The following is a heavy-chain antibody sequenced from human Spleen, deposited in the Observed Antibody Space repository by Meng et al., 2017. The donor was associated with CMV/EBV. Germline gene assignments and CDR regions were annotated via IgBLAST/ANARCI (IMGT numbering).Heavy chain of an antibody. V-gene: IGHV3-7*01. CDR3: VTDQDRLGGI. Sequence: GESLKISRVASGFTFSSYWMSWVRQAPGKGLEWVANINLYGSEKYYMDSVKGRFTISRDNAKNSLYLQMNSLRAEDTAVYYCVTDQDRLGGIWGQGTMVTVSS. J-gene: IGHJ3*02. CDR1: GFTFSSYW. D-gene: IGHD5-12*01. CDR2: INLYGSEK.